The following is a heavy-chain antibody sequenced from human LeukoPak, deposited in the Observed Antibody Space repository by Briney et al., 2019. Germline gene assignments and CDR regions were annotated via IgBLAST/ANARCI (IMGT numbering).Heavy chain of an antibody. CDR2: IYFGGAT. V-gene: IGHV4-39*07. CDR3: ARDAGMFNY. Sequence: SETLSLTCTVSGDSISGTNFYWGWLRQSPGKGLEWIGSIYFGGATYYNPSLKSRVTISVDTSKNQFSLSLSSVTAADTAVYYCARDAGMFNYWGQGTLVTVSS. CDR1: GDSISGTNFY. D-gene: IGHD1-1*01. J-gene: IGHJ4*02.